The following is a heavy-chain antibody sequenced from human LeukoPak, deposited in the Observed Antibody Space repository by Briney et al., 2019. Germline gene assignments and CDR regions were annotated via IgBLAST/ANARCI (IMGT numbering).Heavy chain of an antibody. CDR1: GGSISSYY. Sequence: PSETLSLTCTVSGGSISSYYWSWIRQPPGKGLEWIGYISDRGTTNYNPSLKSRVTISGDTSKNQFSLKLSSVTAADTAVYYCARLYGSAYHDCWGQGTLVTVSS. D-gene: IGHD3-10*01. CDR3: ARLYGSAYHDC. J-gene: IGHJ4*02. CDR2: ISDRGTT. V-gene: IGHV4-59*08.